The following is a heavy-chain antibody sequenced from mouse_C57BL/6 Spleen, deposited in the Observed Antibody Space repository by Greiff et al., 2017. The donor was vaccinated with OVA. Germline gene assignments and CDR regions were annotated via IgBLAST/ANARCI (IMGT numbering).Heavy chain of an antibody. CDR2: IYPGDGAT. J-gene: IGHJ4*01. CDR1: GYAFRSYW. CDR3: ARPGTYYAMDY. D-gene: IGHD3-3*01. Sequence: QVQLNESVAELVKPGASVKISFKSSGYAFRSYWINWVKQRPGKGLDCIGQIYPGDGATNYNGQFKGKAPLTADKSSSTAYMQLSSLTSEDSAVYFCARPGTYYAMDYWGQGTSVTVSS. V-gene: IGHV1-80*01.